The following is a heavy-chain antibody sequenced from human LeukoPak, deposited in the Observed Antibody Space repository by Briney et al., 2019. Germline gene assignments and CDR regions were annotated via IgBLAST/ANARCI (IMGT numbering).Heavy chain of an antibody. V-gene: IGHV3-23*01. CDR1: GFTISAYA. D-gene: IGHD3-10*02. CDR2: IGSDNKP. J-gene: IGHJ6*02. CDR3: ARDLRYYVAMDV. Sequence: GGSLTLSCEASGFTISAYAMTWVRQAPGQGLEWVSSIGSDNKPHYSESVKGRFAISRDNSKGMLFLQLNSPRADDTALYCYARDLRYYVAMDVWGQGTTVTVPS.